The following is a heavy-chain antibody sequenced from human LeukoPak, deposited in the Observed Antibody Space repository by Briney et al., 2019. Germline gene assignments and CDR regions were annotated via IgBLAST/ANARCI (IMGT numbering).Heavy chain of an antibody. D-gene: IGHD1-26*01. CDR3: ARDDAAGIVGATSGDY. V-gene: IGHV4-4*07. CDR1: GGSISSYY. Sequence: SETLSLTCTVSGGSISSYYWSWIRQPAGKGLEWIGRIYTSGSTNYNPSLKSRVTMSVDTSKNQFSLKLSSVTAADTAVYYCARDDAAGIVGATSGDYWGQGTLVTVSS. J-gene: IGHJ4*02. CDR2: IYTSGST.